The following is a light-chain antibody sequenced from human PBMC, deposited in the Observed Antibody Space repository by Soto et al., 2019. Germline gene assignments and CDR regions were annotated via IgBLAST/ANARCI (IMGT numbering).Light chain of an antibody. CDR1: TSNIGAGYE. V-gene: IGLV1-40*01. CDR2: GHN. J-gene: IGLJ3*02. Sequence: HSVLTQPPSVSGAPGQRVTISCTGSTSNIGAGYEVHWYQQLPGTAPKLLISGHNNRPSGVPDRFFGSKSGTSASLTITGLQAKDEADYFCQSYDSSLCGSGVFGGGTKLTVL. CDR3: QSYDSSLCGSGV.